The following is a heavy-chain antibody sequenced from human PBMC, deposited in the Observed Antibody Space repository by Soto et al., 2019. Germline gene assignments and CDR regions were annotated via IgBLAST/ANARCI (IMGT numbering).Heavy chain of an antibody. Sequence: EVQLLESGGGLVQPGGSLRLSCAASGFTFSGFTMSWVRQAPGKGLEWVSAIFGSGTSTYYADSVKGRFTISRDNSKNTLYLQMSSLRAEDTAVYYCARDIWNTVTAYWGQGTLVTVSS. V-gene: IGHV3-23*01. D-gene: IGHD2-21*02. CDR2: IFGSGTST. CDR3: ARDIWNTVTAY. J-gene: IGHJ4*02. CDR1: GFTFSGFT.